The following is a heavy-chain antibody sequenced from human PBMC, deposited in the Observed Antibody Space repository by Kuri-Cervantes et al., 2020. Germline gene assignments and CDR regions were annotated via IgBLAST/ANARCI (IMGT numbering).Heavy chain of an antibody. J-gene: IGHJ3*02. D-gene: IGHD3-9*01. Sequence: SETLSLTCTVSGGSISSYYWSWIRQPPGRGLEWIGYIYYSGSTNYNPSLKSRVTISVDTSKNQFSLKLSSVTAADTAVYYCAVLRYFDYRAFDIWGQGTMVTVSS. V-gene: IGHV4-59*08. CDR1: GGSISSYY. CDR2: IYYSGST. CDR3: AVLRYFDYRAFDI.